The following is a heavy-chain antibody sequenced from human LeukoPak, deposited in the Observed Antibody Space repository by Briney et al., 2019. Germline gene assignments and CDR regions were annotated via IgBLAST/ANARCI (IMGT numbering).Heavy chain of an antibody. CDR1: GDSVSSNSAA. CDR3: AREGGSYYYDSSGFRFDP. J-gene: IGHJ5*02. V-gene: IGHV6-1*01. CDR2: TYYRSKWYN. D-gene: IGHD3-22*01. Sequence: SQTLSLTCAISGDSVSSNSAAWNWIRQSPSRGLEWLGRTYYRSKWYNDYAVSVKSRITINPDTPKNQFSLQLNSVTPEDTAVYYCAREGGSYYYDSSGFRFDPWGQGTLVTVSS.